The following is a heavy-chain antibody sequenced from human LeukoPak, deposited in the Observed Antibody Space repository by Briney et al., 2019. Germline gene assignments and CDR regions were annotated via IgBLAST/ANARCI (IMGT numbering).Heavy chain of an antibody. D-gene: IGHD2-2*01. CDR3: ARSARLVPAAMMDV. CDR1: GGPISSYY. J-gene: IGHJ6*02. V-gene: IGHV4-4*07. Sequence: SETLSLTCTVSGGPISSYYWSWIRQPAGKGLGWIGRIYTSGSTNYNPSLKSRVTMSVDTSKNQFSLKLSSVTAADTAVYYCARSARLVPAAMMDVWGQGTTVTVSS. CDR2: IYTSGST.